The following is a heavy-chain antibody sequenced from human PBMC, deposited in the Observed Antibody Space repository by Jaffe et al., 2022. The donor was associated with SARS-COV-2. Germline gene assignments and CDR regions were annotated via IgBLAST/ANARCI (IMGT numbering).Heavy chain of an antibody. CDR3: ARDRVTMTPLDGMDV. Sequence: QVQLVESGGGVFQPGRSLRLSCAASGFTFSSYGFHWVRQAPGKGLEWVAVIWYDGSNKYYADSVKGRFTISRDNSKNTLYLQMNSLRAEDTAVYYCARDRVTMTPLDGMDVWGQGTTVTVSS. CDR2: IWYDGSNK. J-gene: IGHJ6*02. CDR1: GFTFSSYG. D-gene: IGHD3-22*01. V-gene: IGHV3-33*01.